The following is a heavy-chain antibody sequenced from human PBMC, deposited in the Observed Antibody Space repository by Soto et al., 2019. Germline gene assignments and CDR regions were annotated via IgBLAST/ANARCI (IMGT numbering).Heavy chain of an antibody. V-gene: IGHV1-58*01. D-gene: IGHD3-22*01. CDR1: GFPLSSTA. Sequence: TVKVTYTKDGFPLSSTAGQLVRQARVQNLQWLGLIVVGSGNTNYAKKFQERFTMTMDMTTSTAYKEMSSVRAESTAVDYRPAASNRDYYDSIWRATQFDYWGQGTLVTVS. CDR3: PAASNRDYYDSIWRATQFDY. J-gene: IGHJ4*02. CDR2: IVVGSGNT.